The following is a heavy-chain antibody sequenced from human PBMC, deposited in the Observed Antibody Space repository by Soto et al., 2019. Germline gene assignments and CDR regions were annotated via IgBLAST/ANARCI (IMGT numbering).Heavy chain of an antibody. D-gene: IGHD2-2*01. Sequence: LSLTCAVSGYSIRSGYYWGWIRQTPGKGLEWIGSLYHTGSTYYYPSLKSRVTLSVDTSKNHFSLTLASVTAADTAVYYCARGSVPAAIDYWGQGTQVTVS. CDR1: GYSIRSGYY. V-gene: IGHV4-38-2*01. CDR2: LYHTGST. CDR3: ARGSVPAAIDY. J-gene: IGHJ4*02.